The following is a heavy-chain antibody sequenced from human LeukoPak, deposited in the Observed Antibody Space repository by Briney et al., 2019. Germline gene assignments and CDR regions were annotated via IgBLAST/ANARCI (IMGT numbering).Heavy chain of an antibody. J-gene: IGHJ3*02. CDR1: GYTFTSYG. Sequence: SVKVSCKASGYTFTSYGISWVRQAPGQGLEWMGRIIPILGIANYAQKFQGRVTITADKSTSTAYMELSSLRSEDTAVYYCATRITMIVVASDAFDIWGQGTMVTVSS. CDR2: IIPILGIA. V-gene: IGHV1-69*04. CDR3: ATRITMIVVASDAFDI. D-gene: IGHD3-22*01.